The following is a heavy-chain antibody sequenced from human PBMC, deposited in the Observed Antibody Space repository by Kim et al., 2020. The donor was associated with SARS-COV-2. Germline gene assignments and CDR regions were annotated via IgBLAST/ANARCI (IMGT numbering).Heavy chain of an antibody. J-gene: IGHJ4*02. CDR2: INDRDGST. D-gene: IGHD5-18*01. V-gene: IGHV3-23*01. CDR3: AKDADRDNYGLFDY. CDR1: GFTFSSYA. Sequence: GGSLRLSCAASGFTFSSYAMSWVRRAPGKGLEWVSGINDRDGSTDYADSVKGRFTISRDNSKNTLYLQISSLRAEDTAVYYCAKDADRDNYGLFDYWGQG.